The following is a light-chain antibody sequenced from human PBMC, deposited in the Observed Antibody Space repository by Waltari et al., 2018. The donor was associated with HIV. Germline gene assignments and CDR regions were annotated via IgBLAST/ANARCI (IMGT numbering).Light chain of an antibody. CDR3: QQRSNWPGT. Sequence: EIVLTQSPATLSLSPGARATLSCRASQSVSSYLAWYQQKPGQAPRLLVYDASNRATGIPARFSGSGSGTDFTLTISSLEPEDFAVYYCQQRSNWPGTFGPGTKVDIK. J-gene: IGKJ3*01. CDR1: QSVSSY. V-gene: IGKV3-11*01. CDR2: DAS.